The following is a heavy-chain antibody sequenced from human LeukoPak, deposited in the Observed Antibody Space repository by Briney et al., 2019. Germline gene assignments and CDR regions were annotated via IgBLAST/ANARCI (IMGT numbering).Heavy chain of an antibody. V-gene: IGHV3-23*01. D-gene: IGHD6-19*01. CDR3: AKFTSGWYEGFDY. CDR2: ISGSGGST. CDR1: GFTFSSYA. Sequence: GGSLRLSCAASGFTFSSYAMSWVRQAPGKGLEWVSAISGSGGSTYYADSVKGRFTISRDNSKNTLYLQMNSLRAEDTAVYYYAKFTSGWYEGFDYWGQGTLVTVSS. J-gene: IGHJ4*02.